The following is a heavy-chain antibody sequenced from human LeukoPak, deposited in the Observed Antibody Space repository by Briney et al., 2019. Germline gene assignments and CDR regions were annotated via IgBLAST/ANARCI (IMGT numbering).Heavy chain of an antibody. D-gene: IGHD3-22*01. V-gene: IGHV4-34*01. CDR2: INHSGST. CDR1: GGSFSGYY. CDR3: ARETRRYYDSKEGHAFDI. Sequence: SETLSLTCAVYGGSFSGYYWSWIRQPPGKGLEWIGEINHSGSTNYNPSLKSRVTISVDTSKNQFSLKLSSVTAADTAVYYCARETRRYYDSKEGHAFDIWGQGTMVTVSS. J-gene: IGHJ3*02.